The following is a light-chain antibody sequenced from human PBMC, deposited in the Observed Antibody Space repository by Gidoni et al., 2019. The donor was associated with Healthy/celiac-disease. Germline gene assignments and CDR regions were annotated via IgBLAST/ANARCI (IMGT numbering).Light chain of an antibody. CDR1: QSISSY. J-gene: IGKJ1*01. V-gene: IGKV1-39*01. Sequence: DIQMTQTPSSLSASVGDRVTITCRASQSISSYLNWYQQKPGKAHKLLLYAASSLQSGVPSRFSGSGSGTDFTLTISSLQPEDFATYYCQQSYSTPRTFGQGTKVEIK. CDR2: AAS. CDR3: QQSYSTPRT.